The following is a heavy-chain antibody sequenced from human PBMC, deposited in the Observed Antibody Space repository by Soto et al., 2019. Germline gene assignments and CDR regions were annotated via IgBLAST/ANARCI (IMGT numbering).Heavy chain of an antibody. V-gene: IGHV3-7*01. CDR3: ARVAYSNYYYYMDV. J-gene: IGHJ6*03. D-gene: IGHD4-4*01. CDR2: IKQDGSEK. CDR1: GFTFSSYW. Sequence: EVQLVESGGGLVQPGGSLRLSCAASGFTFSSYWMSWVRQAPGKGLEWVANIKQDGSEKYYVDSVKGRFTISRDNANNSLYLQMNSLRAEDTAVYYCARVAYSNYYYYMDVWGKGTTVTVSS.